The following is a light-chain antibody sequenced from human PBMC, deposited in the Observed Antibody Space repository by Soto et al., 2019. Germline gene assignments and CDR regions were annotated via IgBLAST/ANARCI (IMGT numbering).Light chain of an antibody. CDR1: QSVSSNY. J-gene: IGKJ1*01. V-gene: IGKV3-20*01. CDR2: GAS. CDR3: QQYGNSPWT. Sequence: EIVLTQSPGTLSLSPGERATLSCRASQSVSSNYLAWYQQKPGQAPRPLIYGASSRATGIPDRFSGSGAGTDFTLTISRLESEDVAVYYCQQYGNSPWTFGQGTKVEIK.